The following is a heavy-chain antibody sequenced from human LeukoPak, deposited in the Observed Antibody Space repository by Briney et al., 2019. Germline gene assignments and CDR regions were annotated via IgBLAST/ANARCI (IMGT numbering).Heavy chain of an antibody. D-gene: IGHD2-15*01. CDR1: GFTFSSYS. CDR3: ARDLRQISVVAGVYYYYYMDV. Sequence: GGALRISCAAPGFTFSSYSMNLVRQAPGKGLEWVSSISSSSSHIYYADSVKGRFTISRDNAKNSLYLQMNSLRAEDTAVYYCARDLRQISVVAGVYYYYYMDVWGKGTTVTVSS. J-gene: IGHJ6*03. CDR2: ISSSSSHI. V-gene: IGHV3-21*01.